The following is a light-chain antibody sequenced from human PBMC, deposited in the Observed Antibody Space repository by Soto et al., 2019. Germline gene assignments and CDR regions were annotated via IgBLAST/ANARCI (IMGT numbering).Light chain of an antibody. CDR2: STS. CDR1: QSVSSSD. Sequence: EIVLTQSPGTLSLSPGERATLSCRASQSVSSSDLAWYQQKPGQAPRLLIYSTSSRATGVPDRFSGSGSGTDFTLTISRLEPEDFAVYYCQQYGSSWTFGQGTKVDIK. J-gene: IGKJ1*01. CDR3: QQYGSSWT. V-gene: IGKV3-20*01.